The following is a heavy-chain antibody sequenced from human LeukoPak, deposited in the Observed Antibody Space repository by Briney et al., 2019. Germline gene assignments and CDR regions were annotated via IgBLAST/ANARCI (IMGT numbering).Heavy chain of an antibody. D-gene: IGHD3-22*01. CDR3: AREDWSDYYDSSGYALDP. Sequence: QSGGSPRLSCAASGFTFSSYAMHWVPQAPGKGLEYVSAISSNGGSTYYANSVKGRFTISRDNSKNTLYLQMGSLRAEDMAVYYCAREDWSDYYDSSGYALDPWGQGTLVTVSS. J-gene: IGHJ5*02. CDR1: GFTFSSYA. V-gene: IGHV3-64*01. CDR2: ISSNGGST.